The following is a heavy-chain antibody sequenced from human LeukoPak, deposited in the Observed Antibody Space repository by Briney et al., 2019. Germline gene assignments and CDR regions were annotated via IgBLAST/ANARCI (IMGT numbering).Heavy chain of an antibody. V-gene: IGHV3-49*04. CDR3: TRDMIYTFHY. CDR1: GFTFGDYA. J-gene: IGHJ4*02. CDR2: ITSKAYGGTT. D-gene: IGHD3-16*01. Sequence: GRSLRLSCTASGFTFGDYAMSWVRQAPGKGLEWVGFITSKAYGGTTEYAASVKSRFTISRDDSKSIAYLQMNSLRTEDTAVYYCTRDMIYTFHYWGQGTLVTVSS.